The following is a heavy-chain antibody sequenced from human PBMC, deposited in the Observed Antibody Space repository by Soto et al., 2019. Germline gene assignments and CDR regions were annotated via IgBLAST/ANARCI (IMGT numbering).Heavy chain of an antibody. Sequence: ASVKVSCKASGYTFTSYAMHWVRQAPGQRLEWMGWINAGNGNTKYSQKFQGRVTITRDTSASTAYMELSSLRSEDTAVYYCARQGGYSSPPNYWGQGILVTVSS. V-gene: IGHV1-3*01. J-gene: IGHJ4*02. D-gene: IGHD6-13*01. CDR3: ARQGGYSSPPNY. CDR1: GYTFTSYA. CDR2: INAGNGNT.